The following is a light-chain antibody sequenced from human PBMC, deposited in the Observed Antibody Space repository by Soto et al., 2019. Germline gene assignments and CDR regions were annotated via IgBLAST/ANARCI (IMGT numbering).Light chain of an antibody. CDR1: SGHNTYA. Sequence: QPVLTQSPSASASLGASVNLTCTLISGHNTYAIAWHQQQPEKGPRYLMKVNSDGSHIKGDGTPDRFSGSSSGAERYLTISSLQSEDEADYYCQTWGTGVVFGGGTQVTVL. CDR2: VNSDGSH. J-gene: IGLJ2*01. CDR3: QTWGTGVV. V-gene: IGLV4-69*01.